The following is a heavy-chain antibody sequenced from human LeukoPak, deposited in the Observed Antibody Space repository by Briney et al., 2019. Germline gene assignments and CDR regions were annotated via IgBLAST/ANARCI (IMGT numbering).Heavy chain of an antibody. CDR2: IYYSGST. J-gene: IGHJ6*02. V-gene: IGHV4-59*01. CDR3: ARSLVAAGMMDV. Sequence: PSETLSLTCTVSGGSISSYYWSWIRQPPGKGLEWIGYIYYSGSTSYNPSLKSRVTISVDTSKNQFSLKLSSVTAADTAVYYCARSLVAAGMMDVWGQGTTVTVSS. CDR1: GGSISSYY. D-gene: IGHD6-13*01.